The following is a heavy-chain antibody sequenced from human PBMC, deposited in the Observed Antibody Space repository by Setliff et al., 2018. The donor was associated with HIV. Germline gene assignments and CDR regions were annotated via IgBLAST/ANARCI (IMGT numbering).Heavy chain of an antibody. J-gene: IGHJ6*02. V-gene: IGHV3-23*01. Sequence: SLRLSCAASGFTFSSYAMAWVRQAPGKGLEWVSAISGSGGSTYYADSVKGRFTISRDNSKNTLYLQMNSLRAEDTAVYYCAKAYYYDSSGYSRYYYYYGMDVWGQGTTVTVSS. CDR3: AKAYYYDSSGYSRYYYYYGMDV. D-gene: IGHD3-22*01. CDR2: ISGSGGST. CDR1: GFTFSSYA.